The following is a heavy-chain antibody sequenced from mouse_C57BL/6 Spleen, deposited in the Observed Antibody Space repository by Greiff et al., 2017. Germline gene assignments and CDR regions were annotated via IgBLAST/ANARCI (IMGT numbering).Heavy chain of an antibody. CDR3: ARSETTVVATDYAMDY. V-gene: IGHV1-80*01. J-gene: IGHJ4*01. Sequence: QVQLQQSGAELVKPGASVKISCKASGYAFSSYWMNWVKQRPGKGLEWIGQIYPGDGDTNYNGKFKGKATLTADKSSSTAYMQLSSLTSEDSAVYVCARSETTVVATDYAMDYWGQGTSVTVSS. CDR2: IYPGDGDT. CDR1: GYAFSSYW. D-gene: IGHD1-1*01.